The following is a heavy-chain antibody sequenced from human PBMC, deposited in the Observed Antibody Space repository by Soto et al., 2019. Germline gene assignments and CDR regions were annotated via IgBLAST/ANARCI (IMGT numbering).Heavy chain of an antibody. D-gene: IGHD3-3*01. CDR1: WNSVASNSAA. CDR3: ARGGDGSGYWDV. CDR2: TYYRSKWYN. Sequence: TLSLTCAISWNSVASNSAAWNWIKKSPSRGLEWLGRTYYRSKWYNDYAVSVKSRITLNPDTSKDQFSLQLNSVPPEDPAVYSYARGGDGSGYWDVWGQGTTVTVSS. J-gene: IGHJ6*02. V-gene: IGHV6-1*01.